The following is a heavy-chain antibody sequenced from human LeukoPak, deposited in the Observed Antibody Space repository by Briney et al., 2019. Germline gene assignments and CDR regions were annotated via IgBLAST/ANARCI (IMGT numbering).Heavy chain of an antibody. CDR3: ASALYYYGSGSNFDY. Sequence: PSETLSLTCAVYGGSFSGYYWSWIRQPPGKGLEWIGEINHSGSTNYNPSLKSRATISVDTSKNQFSLKLSSVTAADTAVYYCASALYYYGSGSNFDYWGQGTLVTVSS. CDR2: INHSGST. D-gene: IGHD3-10*01. J-gene: IGHJ4*02. CDR1: GGSFSGYY. V-gene: IGHV4-34*01.